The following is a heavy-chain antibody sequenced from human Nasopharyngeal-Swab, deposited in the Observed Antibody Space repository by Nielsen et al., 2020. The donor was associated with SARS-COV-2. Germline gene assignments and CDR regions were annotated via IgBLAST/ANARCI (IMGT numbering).Heavy chain of an antibody. J-gene: IGHJ6*02. CDR3: ARTKWLRFGYYYGMDV. D-gene: IGHD5-12*01. V-gene: IGHV3-7*01. CDR2: IKQDGSEK. Sequence: VRQAPGKGLEWVANIKQDGSEKYYVDSVKGRFTISRDNAKNSLYLQMNSLRAEDTAVYYCARTKWLRFGYYYGMDVWGQGTTVTVSS.